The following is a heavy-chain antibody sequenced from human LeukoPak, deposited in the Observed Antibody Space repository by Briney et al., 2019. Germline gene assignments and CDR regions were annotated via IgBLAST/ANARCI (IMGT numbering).Heavy chain of an antibody. CDR2: ISSSSSYI. V-gene: IGHV3-21*01. D-gene: IGHD2-21*02. Sequence: GGSLRLSCAASGFTFSSYSMNWVRQAPGKGLEWVSSISSSSSYIYYADSVKGRFTIPRDNAKNSLYLQMNSLRAEDTAVYYCARDSCGGDCYSPLWGQGTMVTVSS. J-gene: IGHJ3*01. CDR3: ARDSCGGDCYSPL. CDR1: GFTFSSYS.